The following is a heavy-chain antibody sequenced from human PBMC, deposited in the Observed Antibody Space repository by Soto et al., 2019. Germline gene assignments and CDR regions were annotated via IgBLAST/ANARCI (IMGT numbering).Heavy chain of an antibody. D-gene: IGHD1-26*01. CDR3: AKDSGGSYHHYYYYGMDV. J-gene: IGHJ6*02. Sequence: GGSLRLSCAASGFTFSSYAMSWVRQAPGKGLEWVSAISGSGGSTYYADSVKGRFTISRDNSKNTLYLQTNSLRAEDTAVYYCAKDSGGSYHHYYYYGMDVWGQGTTVTVSS. CDR1: GFTFSSYA. CDR2: ISGSGGST. V-gene: IGHV3-23*01.